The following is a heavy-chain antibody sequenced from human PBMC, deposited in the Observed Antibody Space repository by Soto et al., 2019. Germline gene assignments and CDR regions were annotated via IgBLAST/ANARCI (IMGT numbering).Heavy chain of an antibody. CDR2: ISYDGSNK. D-gene: IGHD2-2*01. Sequence: PGGSLRLSCAASGFTFSSYGMHWVRQAPGKGLEWVAVISYDGSNKYYADSVKGRFTISRDNSKNTLYLQMNSLRAEDMAVYYCAKDRDIVVVPAAFRGMDVWGQGTTVTVSS. V-gene: IGHV3-30*18. CDR3: AKDRDIVVVPAAFRGMDV. J-gene: IGHJ6*02. CDR1: GFTFSSYG.